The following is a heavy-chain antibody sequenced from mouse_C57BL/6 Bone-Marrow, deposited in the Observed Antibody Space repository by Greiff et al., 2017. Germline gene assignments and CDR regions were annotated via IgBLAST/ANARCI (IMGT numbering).Heavy chain of an antibody. CDR2: IDPSDSYT. CDR3: ARRGYYYYGHGYFDV. V-gene: IGHV1-69*01. D-gene: IGHD1-1*01. J-gene: IGHJ1*03. CDR1: GYTFTSYW. Sequence: QVQLQQSGAELVMPGASVKLSCKASGYTFTSYWMHWVKQRPGQGLEWIGEIDPSDSYTNYNQKFKGKSTLTVDKSSSTAYMQLSSLTSEDSAVYYWARRGYYYYGHGYFDVWGTGTTVTVAS.